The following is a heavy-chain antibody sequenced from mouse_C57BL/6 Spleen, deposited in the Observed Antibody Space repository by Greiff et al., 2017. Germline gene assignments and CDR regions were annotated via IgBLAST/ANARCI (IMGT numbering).Heavy chain of an antibody. Sequence: QVQLQQSGAELVRPGTSVKMSCKASGYTFTNYWIGWAKQRPGHGLEWIGDIYPGGGYTNYNEKFKGKATLTADKSSSTAYMQFSSLTSEDSAIYYCARSNYYGQYPVYFDVWGTGTTVTVSS. D-gene: IGHD1-2*01. CDR1: GYTFTNYW. CDR3: ARSNYYGQYPVYFDV. V-gene: IGHV1-63*01. CDR2: IYPGGGYT. J-gene: IGHJ1*03.